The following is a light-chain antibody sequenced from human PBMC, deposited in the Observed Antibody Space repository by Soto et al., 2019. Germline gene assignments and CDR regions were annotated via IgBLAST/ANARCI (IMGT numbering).Light chain of an antibody. CDR3: CSSGGSPTYV. V-gene: IGLV2-23*02. J-gene: IGLJ1*01. CDR1: SSNVGSYKL. Sequence: QSALTQPASVSGSPGQSITISCTGTSSNVGSYKLVSWYQQHPGKAPKLMIFEVNKRPSGVSNRFSGSKSGNTASLTISGLKVEDGADYYCCSSGGSPTYVFGTGTNVTVL. CDR2: EVN.